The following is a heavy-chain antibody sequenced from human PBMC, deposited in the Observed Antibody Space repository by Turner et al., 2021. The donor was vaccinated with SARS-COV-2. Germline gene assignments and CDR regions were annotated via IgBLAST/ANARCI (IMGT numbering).Heavy chain of an antibody. CDR1: GGSISSSTYY. D-gene: IGHD5-18*01. CDR3: ARLMDTAMDYYGMDV. Sequence: QLQLQESGPGLVKPSETLSLTCTVPGGSISSSTYYWGWIRQPPGKGLEWIGKIYYSGITYYNPSPKSRVTISVDTSKTQFSLKLSTVTAADTAVYYCARLMDTAMDYYGMDVWGQGTTVTVSS. V-gene: IGHV4-39*01. J-gene: IGHJ6*02. CDR2: IYYSGIT.